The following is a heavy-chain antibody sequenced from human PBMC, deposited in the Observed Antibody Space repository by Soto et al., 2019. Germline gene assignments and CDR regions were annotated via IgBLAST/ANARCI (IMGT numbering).Heavy chain of an antibody. CDR1: GFTFSSYS. D-gene: IGHD2-2*01. CDR2: ISSSSTYI. V-gene: IGHV3-21*01. J-gene: IGHJ5*01. CDR3: VRGTDSSTSSIYSGS. Sequence: PGGSLRLSCAASGFTFSSYSMNWVRQAPGKGLQWVSSISSSSTYIYYADSVKGRFTISRDNAKNSLYLQMNSLRAEDTAVYYCVRGTDSSTSSIYSGSRGDAPPVLVSS.